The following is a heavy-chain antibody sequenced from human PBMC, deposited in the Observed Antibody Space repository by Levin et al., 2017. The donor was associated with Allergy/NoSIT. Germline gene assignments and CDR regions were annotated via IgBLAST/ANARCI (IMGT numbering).Heavy chain of an antibody. CDR2: ISAYNGNT. CDR3: ARVRYSSSFVNSKTSGSDY. Sequence: GGSLRLSCKASGYTFTSYGISWVRQAPGQGLEWMGWISAYNGNTNYAQKLQGRVTMTTDTSTSTAYMELRSLRSDDTAVYYCARVRYSSSFVNSKTSGSDYWGQGTLVTVSS. V-gene: IGHV1-18*01. CDR1: GYTFTSYG. J-gene: IGHJ4*02. D-gene: IGHD6-6*01.